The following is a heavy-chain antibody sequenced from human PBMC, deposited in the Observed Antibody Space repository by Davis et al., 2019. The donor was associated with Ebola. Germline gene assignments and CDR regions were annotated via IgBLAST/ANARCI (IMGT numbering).Heavy chain of an antibody. D-gene: IGHD3-10*02. J-gene: IGHJ4*02. Sequence: PGGSLRLSCAASGFTFSKYEMNWVRQAPGKGLEWVSSISSSSSYIYYADSVKGRFTISRDNAKNSLYLQMNSLRAEDTAVYYCARFLMYYFDYWGQGTLVTVSS. CDR2: ISSSSSYI. V-gene: IGHV3-21*01. CDR3: ARFLMYYFDY. CDR1: GFTFSKYE.